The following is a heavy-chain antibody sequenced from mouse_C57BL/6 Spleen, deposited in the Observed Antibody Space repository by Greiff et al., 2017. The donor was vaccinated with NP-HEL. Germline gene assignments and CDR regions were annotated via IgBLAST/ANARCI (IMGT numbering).Heavy chain of an antibody. CDR3: ANYYGSSYVDWYFDV. CDR2: ISYDGSN. Sequence: ESGPGLVKPSQSLSLTCSVTGYSITSGYYWNWIRQFPGNKLEWMGYISYDGSNNYNPSLKNRISITRDTSKNQFFLKLNSVTTEDTATYYCANYYGSSYVDWYFDVWGTGTTVTVSS. CDR1: GYSITSGYY. J-gene: IGHJ1*03. V-gene: IGHV3-6*01. D-gene: IGHD1-1*01.